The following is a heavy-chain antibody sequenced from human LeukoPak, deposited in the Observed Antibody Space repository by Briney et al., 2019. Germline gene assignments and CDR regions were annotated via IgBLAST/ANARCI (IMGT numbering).Heavy chain of an antibody. J-gene: IGHJ4*02. CDR2: IYYSGST. V-gene: IGHV4-39*01. D-gene: IGHD2-2*01. CDR1: GGSISSSSYY. Sequence: SETLSLTCTVSGGSISSSSYYWGWIRQPPGKGLEWIGSIYYSGSTYYNPSPKSRVTISVDTSKNQFSLKLSSVTAADTAVYYCARVDCSSTSCYHFDYWGQGTLVTVSS. CDR3: ARVDCSSTSCYHFDY.